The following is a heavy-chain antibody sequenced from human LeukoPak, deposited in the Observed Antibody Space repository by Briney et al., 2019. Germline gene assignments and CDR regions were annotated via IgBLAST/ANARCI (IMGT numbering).Heavy chain of an antibody. J-gene: IGHJ4*02. CDR1: GFTFSSYA. Sequence: PGGSLRLSCAASGFTFSSYAVSWVRQAPGKGLEWVSAISGSGGSTYYADSVKGRFTISRDNSKNTLYLQMNSLRAEDTAVYYCAKVLYAGYCSSTSCYGAIDYWGQGTLVTVSS. CDR2: ISGSGGST. D-gene: IGHD2-2*01. CDR3: AKVLYAGYCSSTSCYGAIDY. V-gene: IGHV3-23*01.